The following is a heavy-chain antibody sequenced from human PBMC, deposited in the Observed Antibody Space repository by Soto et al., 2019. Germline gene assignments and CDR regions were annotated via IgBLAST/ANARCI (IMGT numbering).Heavy chain of an antibody. CDR3: AASPHADFFCY. J-gene: IGHJ4*02. CDR2: ISSRGNT. Sequence: QVQLQESGPGLVTPSQSLSLTGTVSGGSIRSGGYYWRWIRQHPGRGLEWIGHISSRGNTDYNPSLESRVSISLYTPRNQFTLKLRSVSAADTAVYYGAASPHADFFCYWGQGALGTFSA. CDR1: GGSIRSGGYY. V-gene: IGHV4-31*03.